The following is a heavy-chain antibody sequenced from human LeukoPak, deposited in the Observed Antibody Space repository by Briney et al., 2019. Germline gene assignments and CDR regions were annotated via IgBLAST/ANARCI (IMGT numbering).Heavy chain of an antibody. CDR2: IIPIFGTA. CDR3: ARLYCGGDCYLWGAFDI. J-gene: IGHJ3*02. CDR1: GGTFSSYA. V-gene: IGHV1-69*05. D-gene: IGHD2-21*02. Sequence: GSSVKVSCKASGGTFSSYAINWVRQAPGQGLEWMGRIIPIFGTANYAQKFQGRVTITTDESTSTAYMELSSLRSEDTAVYYCARLYCGGDCYLWGAFDIWGQGTMVTVSS.